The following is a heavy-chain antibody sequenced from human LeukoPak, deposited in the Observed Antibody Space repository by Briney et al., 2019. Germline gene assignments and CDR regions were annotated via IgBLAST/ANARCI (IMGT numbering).Heavy chain of an antibody. CDR1: GFSFNNDW. D-gene: IGHD3-16*01. CDR3: TRRLDE. J-gene: IGHJ4*02. CDR2: INQDGSEK. Sequence: PGGSLRLSCATSGFSFNNDWMDWVRQAPGKGLEWVANINQDGSEKNCLDSVKGRFTISRDNAQNSLYLQMNGLRVEDTAVYYCTRRLDERGQGTLVTVSS. V-gene: IGHV3-7*01.